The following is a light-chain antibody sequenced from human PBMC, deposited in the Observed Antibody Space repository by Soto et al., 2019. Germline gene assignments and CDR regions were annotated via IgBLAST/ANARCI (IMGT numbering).Light chain of an antibody. CDR2: GAS. J-gene: IGKJ2*01. Sequence: EIVVTQSPATLSVSPGERATLSCRASQSVSSNLAWYQQKPGQAPSLLIYGASTRATGIPARFSGGGSGTEFTLTISSLQSEDFAVYYCQQYNNWPPYTFGQGTKLEIK. V-gene: IGKV3-15*01. CDR3: QQYNNWPPYT. CDR1: QSVSSN.